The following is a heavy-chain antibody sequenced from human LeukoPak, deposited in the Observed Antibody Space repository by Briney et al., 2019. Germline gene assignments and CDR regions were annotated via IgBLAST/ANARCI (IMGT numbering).Heavy chain of an antibody. CDR1: GFTFSSYA. CDR2: ISGSGRST. V-gene: IGHV3-23*01. D-gene: IGHD1-20*01. Sequence: GGSLRLSXAASGFTFSSYAMSWVRQAPGKGLEWVSGISGSGRSTNYADSVKGRFTISRDNSKNTLYLQMNSLRAEDTAIYYCARSPYNWNYGDYWGQGTLVTVSS. J-gene: IGHJ4*02. CDR3: ARSPYNWNYGDY.